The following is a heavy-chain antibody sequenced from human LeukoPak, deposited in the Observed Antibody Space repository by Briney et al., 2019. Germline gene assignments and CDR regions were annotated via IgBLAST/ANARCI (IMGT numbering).Heavy chain of an antibody. CDR1: GYTFDDHG. CDR3: ARADRSGWYFDY. D-gene: IGHD6-19*01. V-gene: IGHV3-20*01. J-gene: IGHJ4*02. Sequence: GGSLRLSCVGFGYTFDDHGMSWVRQAPGKGLEWVAGINWNGGSTGYADSVKGGFTISRANAKNSLYLQMNSLRAEDTALYRCARADRSGWYFDYWGQGTLVTVSS. CDR2: INWNGGST.